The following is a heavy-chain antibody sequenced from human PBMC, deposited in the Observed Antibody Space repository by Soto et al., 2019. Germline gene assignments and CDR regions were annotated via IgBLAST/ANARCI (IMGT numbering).Heavy chain of an antibody. CDR1: GFTFDDYA. Sequence: DVQLVESGGGLVQPGRSLRLSCAASGFTFDDYAMHWVRQAPGKGLEWVSGISWNSGSIGYADSVKGRFTISRDNAKNSLYLQMNSLRAEDTALYYCARPGYSSSWIDDYFDYWGQGTLVTVSS. CDR2: ISWNSGSI. D-gene: IGHD6-13*01. J-gene: IGHJ4*02. V-gene: IGHV3-9*01. CDR3: ARPGYSSSWIDDYFDY.